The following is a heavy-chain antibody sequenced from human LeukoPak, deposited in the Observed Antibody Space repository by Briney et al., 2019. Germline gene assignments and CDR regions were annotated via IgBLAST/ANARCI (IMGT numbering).Heavy chain of an antibody. CDR2: IYENGNT. CDR1: GGSIRSSHSF. J-gene: IGHJ5*02. D-gene: IGHD3-22*01. V-gene: IGHV4-39*07. CDR3: AKDRYYDSEWFDP. Sequence: SEALSLTCSVSGGSIRSSHSFWGWIRQPLGKGLEWIATIYENGNTYYSPSLKSRVTISVDTSNNEFSLNLNSVTAADTAVYYCAKDRYYDSEWFDPWGQGTLVTVSS.